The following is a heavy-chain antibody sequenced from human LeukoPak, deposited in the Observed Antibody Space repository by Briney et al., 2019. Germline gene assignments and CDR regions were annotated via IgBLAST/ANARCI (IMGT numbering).Heavy chain of an antibody. V-gene: IGHV3-9*01. CDR3: AKEYSSGWPNGGFDP. CDR1: GFTFDDYA. Sequence: GGSLRLSCAASGFTFDDYAMHWVRQVPGKGLEWVSSISWVSDSMGYADSVKGRFTISRDNAKNSLYLQMNSLRAEDTAFYYCAKEYSSGWPNGGFDPWGQGTLVTVSS. CDR2: ISWVSDSM. J-gene: IGHJ5*02. D-gene: IGHD6-19*01.